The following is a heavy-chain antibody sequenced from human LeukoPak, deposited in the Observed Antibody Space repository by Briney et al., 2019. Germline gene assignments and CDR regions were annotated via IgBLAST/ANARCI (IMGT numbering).Heavy chain of an antibody. D-gene: IGHD5-24*01. Sequence: GASVKVSCRVSGYTLTELSIHWVRQAPGKGLEWMGGFAPEDGKTIFAQKFPGRIAMTEDTSTDTAYMELSSLRSEDTAVYYCAKRDGLGAFDYWGQGTLVTVSS. V-gene: IGHV1-24*01. J-gene: IGHJ4*02. CDR2: FAPEDGKT. CDR3: AKRDGLGAFDY. CDR1: GYTLTELS.